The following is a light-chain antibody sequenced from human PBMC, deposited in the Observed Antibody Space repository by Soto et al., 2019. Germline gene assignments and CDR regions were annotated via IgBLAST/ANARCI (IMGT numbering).Light chain of an antibody. V-gene: IGLV2-14*01. CDR1: SSDVGNYKF. CDR3: SSYTTNNTWV. J-gene: IGLJ3*02. CDR2: GVS. Sequence: QSVLTQPASVSGSPGQSITISCTGTSSDVGNYKFVSWLQQHPGKAPKLMIFGVSNRPSGVSNRFSGSKSGNTASLTISGLQAEDEADYYCSSYTTNNTWVFGGGTKLTVL.